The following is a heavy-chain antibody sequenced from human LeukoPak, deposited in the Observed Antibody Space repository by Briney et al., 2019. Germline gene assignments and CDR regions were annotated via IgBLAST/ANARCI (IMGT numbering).Heavy chain of an antibody. D-gene: IGHD4-17*01. V-gene: IGHV4-59*08. J-gene: IGHJ4*02. Sequence: ETLSLACTVSGVSISSYSWSWIRQSPGKGLEWIGYFYNSGSTSYNPSLKSRVTISVDTSKNQFSLKLSSVTAADTAVYYCARHVYGDSFDYWGQGTLVTVSS. CDR1: GVSISSYS. CDR3: ARHVYGDSFDY. CDR2: FYNSGST.